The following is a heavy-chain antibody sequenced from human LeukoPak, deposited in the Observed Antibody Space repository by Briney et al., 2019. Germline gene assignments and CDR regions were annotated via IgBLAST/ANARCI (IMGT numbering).Heavy chain of an antibody. D-gene: IGHD3-22*01. J-gene: IGHJ4*02. Sequence: GGSLRLSCAASGFTFSSCWMTWVRQAPGKGLEWVANIKEDGGKKNYVDSVKGRFTISRDNAKNSLYLQMNSLRAEDTAVYYCATPLDYYDSSGYHQGGDWGQGTLVTVSS. CDR2: IKEDGGKK. CDR3: ATPLDYYDSSGYHQGGD. V-gene: IGHV3-7*03. CDR1: GFTFSSCW.